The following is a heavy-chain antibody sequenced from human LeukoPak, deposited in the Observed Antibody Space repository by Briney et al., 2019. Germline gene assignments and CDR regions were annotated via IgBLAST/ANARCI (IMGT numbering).Heavy chain of an antibody. V-gene: IGHV1-18*01. D-gene: IGHD3-22*01. CDR2: ISTYNGNT. J-gene: IGHJ4*02. CDR3: ARAYYGSSAFDY. CDR1: GYTFINYG. Sequence: ASVKVSCKASGYTFINYGISWVRQAPGQGLEWMGWISTYNGNTNYAQKLQGRVTMTTDTSTSTAYMELRSLRSDDTAVYYCARAYYGSSAFDYWGQGTLVTVSS.